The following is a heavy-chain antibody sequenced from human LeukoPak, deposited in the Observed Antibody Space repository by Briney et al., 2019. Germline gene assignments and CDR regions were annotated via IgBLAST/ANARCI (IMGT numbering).Heavy chain of an antibody. Sequence: KTSETLSLTCAVYGGSFSGYYWSWIRQPPGKGLEWIGEINHSGSTNYNPSLKSRVTISVDTSKNQFSLKLSSVTAADTAVYYCARGLGTLFYCSGGSCYGPRRYGMDVWGQGTTVTVSS. CDR2: INHSGST. CDR3: ARGLGTLFYCSGGSCYGPRRYGMDV. D-gene: IGHD2-15*01. V-gene: IGHV4-34*01. J-gene: IGHJ6*02. CDR1: GGSFSGYY.